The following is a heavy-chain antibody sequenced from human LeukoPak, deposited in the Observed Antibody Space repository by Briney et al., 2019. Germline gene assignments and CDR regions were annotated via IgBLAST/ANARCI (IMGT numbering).Heavy chain of an antibody. D-gene: IGHD6-19*01. CDR2: IYYSGST. CDR3: AREAVAGPPIY. J-gene: IGHJ4*02. V-gene: IGHV4-59*01. CDR1: GGSISSYY. Sequence: ASETLSLTCTVSGGSISSYYWSWIRQPPGKGLEWIGYIYYSGSTNYNPSLKSRVTISVDTSKNQFSLKLSSVTAADTAVYYCAREAVAGPPIYWGQGTLVTVSS.